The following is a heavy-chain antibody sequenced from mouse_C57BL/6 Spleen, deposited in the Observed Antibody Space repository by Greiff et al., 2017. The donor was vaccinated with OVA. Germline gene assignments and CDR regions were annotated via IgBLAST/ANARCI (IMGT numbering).Heavy chain of an antibody. Sequence: QVQLQQSGAELVRPGTSVKLSCKASGYTFTSYWMHWVKQRPGQGLEWIGVIDPSDSYTNYNQKFKGKATLTVDTSSSTAYMQLSSLTSDDSAVYYCARMVTDAYWGQGTLVTVSA. CDR2: IDPSDSYT. CDR1: GYTFTSYW. CDR3: ARMVTDAY. D-gene: IGHD2-1*01. J-gene: IGHJ3*01. V-gene: IGHV1-59*01.